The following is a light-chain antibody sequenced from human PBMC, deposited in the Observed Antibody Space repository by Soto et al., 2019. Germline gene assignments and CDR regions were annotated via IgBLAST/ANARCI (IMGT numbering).Light chain of an antibody. CDR2: DAS. CDR3: QQRNNWPIP. V-gene: IGKV3-11*01. Sequence: EIVLTQSPATLSLSPGARATLSCRASQSVSSYLAWYQQKPGQAPRLLIYDASNRATGIPVRFSDSGSGTDFTLTISSLEPEDFALYYCQQRNNWPIPFGQGTKVDIK. J-gene: IGKJ1*01. CDR1: QSVSSY.